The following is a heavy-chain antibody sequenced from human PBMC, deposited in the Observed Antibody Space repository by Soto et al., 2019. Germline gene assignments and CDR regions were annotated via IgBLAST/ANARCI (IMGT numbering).Heavy chain of an antibody. Sequence: PGGSLRLSCAASGFTFSSYWMIWVRQAPGKGLEWLANIKQDGSEKHYVDSVKGRFTISRDNAKSSLYLEMNSLRVEDTAVYYCARGNYYFGSSAPYRMAVWGQGTTVTVSS. V-gene: IGHV3-7*01. CDR2: IKQDGSEK. CDR1: GFTFSSYW. CDR3: ARGNYYFGSSAPYRMAV. J-gene: IGHJ6*02. D-gene: IGHD3-22*01.